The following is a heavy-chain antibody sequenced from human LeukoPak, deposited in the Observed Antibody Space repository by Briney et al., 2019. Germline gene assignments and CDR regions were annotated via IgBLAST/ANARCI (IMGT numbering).Heavy chain of an antibody. D-gene: IGHD4-17*01. CDR1: GYTFTSYD. Sequence: ASVKVSCKASGYTFTSYDINWVRQATGQGLEWMGWMNPNSGNTDYAQKFQGRVTMTRNTSISTAYMELSSLRSEDTAMYYCARGLTVTTRLAGYWDQGTLVTVSS. J-gene: IGHJ4*02. V-gene: IGHV1-8*01. CDR3: ARGLTVTTRLAGY. CDR2: MNPNSGNT.